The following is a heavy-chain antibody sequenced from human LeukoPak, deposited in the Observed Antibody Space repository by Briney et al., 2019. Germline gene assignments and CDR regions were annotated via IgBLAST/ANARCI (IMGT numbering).Heavy chain of an antibody. CDR2: TYYKSKWYN. V-gene: IGHV6-1*01. D-gene: IGHD3-10*01. Sequence: SQTLSLTCAISGDSVSSSSATWNWIRQSPSRGLEWLGRTYYKSKWYNDYAVSVKSRLTINPDTSSNQFSLQLNSVTPEDTAVYYCAREGVTLVRGVVLDYYGMGVWGQGTTVTVSS. CDR3: AREGVTLVRGVVLDYYGMGV. J-gene: IGHJ6*02. CDR1: GDSVSSSSAT.